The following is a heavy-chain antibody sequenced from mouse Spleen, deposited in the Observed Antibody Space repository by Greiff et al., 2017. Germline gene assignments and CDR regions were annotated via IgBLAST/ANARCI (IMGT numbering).Heavy chain of an antibody. CDR3: ARRRYSNFYAMDY. CDR1: GYAFSSSW. V-gene: IGHV1-82*01. J-gene: IGHJ4*01. Sequence: QVQLKQSGPELVKPGASVKISCKASGYAFSSSWMNWVKQRPGKGLEWIGRIYPGDGDTNYNGKFKGKATLTADKSSSTAYMQLSSLTSEDSAVYFCARRRYSNFYAMDYWGQGTSVTVSS. CDR2: IYPGDGDT. D-gene: IGHD2-5*01.